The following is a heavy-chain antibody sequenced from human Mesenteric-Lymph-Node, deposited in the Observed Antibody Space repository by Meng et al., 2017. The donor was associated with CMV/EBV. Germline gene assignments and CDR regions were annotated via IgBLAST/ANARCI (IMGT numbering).Heavy chain of an antibody. CDR1: GFTLTELS. CDR3: AREMAFRDYYYYGMDV. D-gene: IGHD2-8*01. Sequence: ASVKVSCKVSGFTLTELSMHWVRQAPGQGLEWMGWINPNSGGTNYAQKFQGRVTMTRDTSISTAYMELSRLRSDDTAVYYCAREMAFRDYYYYGMDVWGQGTTVTVSS. J-gene: IGHJ6*02. V-gene: IGHV1-2*02. CDR2: INPNSGGT.